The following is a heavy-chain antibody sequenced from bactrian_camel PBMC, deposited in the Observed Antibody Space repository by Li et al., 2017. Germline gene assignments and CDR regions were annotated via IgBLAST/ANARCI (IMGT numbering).Heavy chain of an antibody. V-gene: IGHV3S40*01. CDR1: EYTNGPNC. CDR3: AFEPEGTVVAGGCGGAGAD. CDR2: IFIGGNSP. D-gene: IGHD6*01. Sequence: VQLVESGGGSVQVGGSLTLSCTASEYTNGPNCMGWVRQAPGRLREGIASIFIGGNSPFYAAAVKGRFTISQDNAKNTAHLQMDNLKPEDTNIYYCAFEPEGTVVAGGCGGAGADWGQGTQVTVS. J-gene: IGHJ4*01.